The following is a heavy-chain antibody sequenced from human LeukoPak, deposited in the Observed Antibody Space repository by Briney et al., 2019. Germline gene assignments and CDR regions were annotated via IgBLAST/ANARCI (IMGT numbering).Heavy chain of an antibody. Sequence: GGSLRLSCAASGFTFSSYGMHWVRQAPGKGLEWVAFIRYDGSNKYYADSVKGRFTISRDNSKNTLYLQMNSLRAEDTAVYYGAKGGYSGYDGFDYWGQGTLVTASS. CDR2: IRYDGSNK. D-gene: IGHD5-12*01. CDR3: AKGGYSGYDGFDY. CDR1: GFTFSSYG. V-gene: IGHV3-30*02. J-gene: IGHJ4*02.